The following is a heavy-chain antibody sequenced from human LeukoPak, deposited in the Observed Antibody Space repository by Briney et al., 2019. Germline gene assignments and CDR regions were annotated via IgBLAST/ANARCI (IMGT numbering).Heavy chain of an antibody. D-gene: IGHD3-3*01. V-gene: IGHV1-18*01. J-gene: IGHJ3*02. CDR3: ARGDFRSGI. Sequence: ASVKVSCKASSYTFTRYGISWVRQAPGQGLEWMGWISGSNGNTNYAQKFQDRVSMTADTSTSTAYMELRSLRSDDTAVYYCARGDFRSGIWGQGTMVTVSS. CDR1: SYTFTRYG. CDR2: ISGSNGNT.